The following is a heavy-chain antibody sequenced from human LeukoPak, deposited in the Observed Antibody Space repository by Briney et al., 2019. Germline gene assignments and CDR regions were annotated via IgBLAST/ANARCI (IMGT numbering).Heavy chain of an antibody. V-gene: IGHV3-11*01. CDR1: GFTFSDYY. Sequence: GGSLRLSCAASGFTFSDYYMSWIRQAPGKGLEWVSYISSSGSTIYYADSVKGRFTISRDDAKNSLYLQMNSLRAEDTAVYYCARVRYFDWFLDYWGQGTLVTVSS. D-gene: IGHD3-9*01. CDR2: ISSSGSTI. CDR3: ARVRYFDWFLDY. J-gene: IGHJ4*02.